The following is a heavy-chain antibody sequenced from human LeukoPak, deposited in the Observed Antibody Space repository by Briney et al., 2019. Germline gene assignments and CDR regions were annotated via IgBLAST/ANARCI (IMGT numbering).Heavy chain of an antibody. CDR3: ARCKKNNYDSSGYHGDWFDP. CDR2: IYYSGST. V-gene: IGHV4-39*01. D-gene: IGHD3-22*01. J-gene: IGHJ5*02. Sequence: SETLSLTCTVSGGSFSSSSYYWGWIRQPPGKGLEWIGSIYYSGSTYYNPSLKSRVTISVDTSKNQFSLKLSSVTAADTAVYYCARCKKNNYDSSGYHGDWFDPWGQGTLVTVSS. CDR1: GGSFSSSSYY.